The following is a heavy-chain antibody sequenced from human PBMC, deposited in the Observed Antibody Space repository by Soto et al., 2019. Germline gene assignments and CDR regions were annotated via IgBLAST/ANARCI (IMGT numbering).Heavy chain of an antibody. CDR2: ISYDGSNK. V-gene: IGHV3-30*18. CDR1: GFTFSSYG. CDR3: AKEGVVPYGMDV. J-gene: IGHJ6*02. D-gene: IGHD3-3*01. Sequence: QVQLVESGGGVVQTGRSLRLSCAASGFTFSSYGMHWVRQAPGKGLEWVAVISYDGSNKYYADSVKGRFTISRDNSKNTLYLQMNSLRAEDTAVYYCAKEGVVPYGMDVWGQGTTVTVSS.